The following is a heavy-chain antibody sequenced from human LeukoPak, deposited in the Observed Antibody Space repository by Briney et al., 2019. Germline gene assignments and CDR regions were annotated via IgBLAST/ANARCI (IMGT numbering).Heavy chain of an antibody. D-gene: IGHD5-24*01. Sequence: PGGSLRLSCAASRFTFSSYAMRGVRQAPGKGLEGVSRVSVCGDTHYADSVEGRFTISIDNSKNTLFLQMSSLRGDDTAIYYCTKDRDPPRDGYNLGGFDYWGQGTLVTVSS. J-gene: IGHJ4*02. CDR3: TKDRDPPRDGYNLGGFDY. CDR1: RFTFSSYA. V-gene: IGHV3-23*01. CDR2: VSVCGDT.